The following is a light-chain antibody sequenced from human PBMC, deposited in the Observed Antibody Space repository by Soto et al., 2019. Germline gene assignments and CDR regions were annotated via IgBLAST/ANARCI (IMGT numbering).Light chain of an antibody. CDR2: GAS. J-gene: IGKJ1*01. CDR3: QKYGSSPKWT. CDR1: QSVSSSY. V-gene: IGKV3-20*01. Sequence: EIVLAQSPGTLSLSPGERATLSCRASQSVSSSYLAWYQQKPGQAPRLLIYGASSRATGLPDRFSGSGSGTDFTLTISRLEPQDFAVYYCQKYGSSPKWTFGQGTKVEI.